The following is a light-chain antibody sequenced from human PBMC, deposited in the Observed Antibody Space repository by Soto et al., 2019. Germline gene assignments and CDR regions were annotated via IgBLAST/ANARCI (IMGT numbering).Light chain of an antibody. CDR2: GNI. V-gene: IGLV1-40*01. Sequence: QAVVTQPPSVSGAPGQRVTISCTGSSSNIGAGYDVHWYQQRPGTAPKLLIFGNINRPSGVPDRCSGSKSGTSASLAITGLQAEDEGDYYCQSYDSTLSARYVFGTGTKLTVL. CDR1: SSNIGAGYD. J-gene: IGLJ1*01. CDR3: QSYDSTLSARYV.